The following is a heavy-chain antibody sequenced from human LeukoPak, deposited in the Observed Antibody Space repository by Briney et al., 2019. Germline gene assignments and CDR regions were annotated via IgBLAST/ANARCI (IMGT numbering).Heavy chain of an antibody. CDR2: ISTYNGNT. Sequence: ASVKVSCKASGYTLTSHGISWVRQAPGQGLEWMGWISTYNGNTHPAQKFQGRVTMTTDTSTTTAYMELRSLRSDDTAVYYCARGLEDYYGSGSFFDYWGQGTLVTVSS. CDR3: ARGLEDYYGSGSFFDY. CDR1: GYTLTSHG. V-gene: IGHV1-18*01. D-gene: IGHD3-10*01. J-gene: IGHJ4*02.